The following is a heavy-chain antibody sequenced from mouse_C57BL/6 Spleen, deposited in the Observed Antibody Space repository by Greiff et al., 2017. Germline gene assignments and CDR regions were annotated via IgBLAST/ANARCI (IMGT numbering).Heavy chain of an antibody. D-gene: IGHD2-4*01. V-gene: IGHV1-82*01. J-gene: IGHJ2*01. CDR2: IYPGDGDT. CDR1: GYAFSSSW. Sequence: QVQLQQSGPELVKPGASVKISCKASGYAFSSSWMNWVKQRPGKGLEWIGRIYPGDGDTNYNGKFKGKATLTADKSSSTAYMQLSSLTSEDSAVYFCARRDDYDEDYFDYWGQGTTLTVSS. CDR3: ARRDDYDEDYFDY.